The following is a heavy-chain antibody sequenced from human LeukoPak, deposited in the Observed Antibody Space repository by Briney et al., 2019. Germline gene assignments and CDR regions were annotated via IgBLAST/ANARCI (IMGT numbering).Heavy chain of an antibody. V-gene: IGHV3-23*01. CDR3: AKGLYYDSNEGAFDI. CDR1: GFTFSSYG. J-gene: IGHJ3*02. Sequence: PGGSLRLSCAASGFTFSSYGMSWVRQAPGKGLEWVSAISGSGGSTYYADSVKGRFTISRDNSKNTLYLQMNSLRAEDTAVYYCAKGLYYDSNEGAFDIWGQGTMVTVSS. CDR2: ISGSGGST. D-gene: IGHD3-22*01.